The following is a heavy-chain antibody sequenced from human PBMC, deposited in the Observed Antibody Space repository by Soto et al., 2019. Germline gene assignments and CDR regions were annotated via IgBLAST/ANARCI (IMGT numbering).Heavy chain of an antibody. J-gene: IGHJ6*02. Sequence: GGSLRLSCTASGFTFGDYAMSWFRQAPGKGLEWVGFIRSKAYGGTTEYAASVKGRFTISRDDSKSIAYLQMNSLKTEDTAVYYCTRVYDLTIAAAEGIYYYYGMDVWGQRTTVTVSS. D-gene: IGHD6-13*01. CDR1: GFTFGDYA. CDR2: IRSKAYGGTT. CDR3: TRVYDLTIAAAEGIYYYYGMDV. V-gene: IGHV3-49*03.